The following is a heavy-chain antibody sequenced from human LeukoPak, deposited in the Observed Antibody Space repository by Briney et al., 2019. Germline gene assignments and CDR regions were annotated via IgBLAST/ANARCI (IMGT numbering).Heavy chain of an antibody. Sequence: GGSLRLSCTASGFTFSSYAMNWVRQAPGKGLEWVSGIGAGGTFTYYADSVKGRFTISRDNAKNSLYLQVISLRAEDTAVYYCARGPSIAARYDAFDIWGQGTMVTVSS. CDR1: GFTFSSYA. D-gene: IGHD6-6*01. J-gene: IGHJ3*02. CDR3: ARGPSIAARYDAFDI. V-gene: IGHV3-21*01. CDR2: IGAGGTFT.